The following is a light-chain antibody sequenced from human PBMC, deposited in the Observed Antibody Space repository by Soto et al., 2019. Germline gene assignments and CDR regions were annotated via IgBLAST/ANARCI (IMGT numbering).Light chain of an antibody. CDR2: SID. Sequence: QTVVTQPPSASGTPGQRVTISCSRSSSSFGSFSLNWYQQLPESAPKLLIYSIDQRPSGVPERFSGSKSGTSASLAISGLQSEDEADYYCAAWDDSLNGYVFGTGTKLTVL. J-gene: IGLJ1*01. V-gene: IGLV1-44*01. CDR3: AAWDDSLNGYV. CDR1: SSSFGSFS.